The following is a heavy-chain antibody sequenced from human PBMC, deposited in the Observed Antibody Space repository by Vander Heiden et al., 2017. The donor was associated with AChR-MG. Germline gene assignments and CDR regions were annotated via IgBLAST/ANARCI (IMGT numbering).Heavy chain of an antibody. J-gene: IGHJ4*02. CDR3: ARLNYDSSGYYLQ. Sequence: EVQLAQSGAEVKKPGESLRISCQGSGFSFTTYCIGWGRQMPGKGLEWMGIIFPGGSDTRYSPPFQGHVTISADNSISTAYLQWSSLRASDTAIYYCARLNYDSSGYYLQWGQGTLVTVSS. CDR2: IFPGGSDT. CDR1: GFSFTTYC. D-gene: IGHD3-22*01. V-gene: IGHV5-51*03.